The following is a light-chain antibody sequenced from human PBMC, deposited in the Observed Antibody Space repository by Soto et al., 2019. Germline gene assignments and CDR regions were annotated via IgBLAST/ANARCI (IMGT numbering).Light chain of an antibody. CDR1: QSIATY. Sequence: IQMTQSPSSLSASVGDSVSITCRANQSIATYLNWYQQKPGTAPKLLIYTSSRLQSGVPSRFSGSGSATDFTLTISRLQPEDFATYYCQQSYSAPYTFGQGTKLEIK. CDR3: QQSYSAPYT. V-gene: IGKV1-39*01. J-gene: IGKJ2*01. CDR2: TSS.